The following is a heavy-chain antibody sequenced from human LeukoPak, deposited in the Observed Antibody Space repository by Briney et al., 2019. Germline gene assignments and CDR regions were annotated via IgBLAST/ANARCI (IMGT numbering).Heavy chain of an antibody. D-gene: IGHD2-8*01. J-gene: IGHJ6*03. CDR2: INHSGST. V-gene: IGHV4-34*01. CDR1: GGSFSGYY. CDR3: ARGTGEGVGYCTNGVCTRGGYYYYYMDV. Sequence: SETLSLTCAVYGGSFSGYYWSWIRQPPGKRLEWIGEINHSGSTSYNPSLKSRVTISVDTSKNQFSLKLSSVTAADTAVYYCARGTGEGVGYCTNGVCTRGGYYYYYMDVWGKGTTVTVSS.